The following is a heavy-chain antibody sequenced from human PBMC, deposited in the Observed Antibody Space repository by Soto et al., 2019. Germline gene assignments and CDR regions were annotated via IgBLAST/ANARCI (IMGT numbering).Heavy chain of an antibody. V-gene: IGHV6-1*01. CDR1: GDSVSSYSAA. J-gene: IGHJ6*02. CDR2: TYYRSRFFS. CDR3: ARAEQQLVPGYYGMDV. D-gene: IGHD6-13*01. Sequence: PSQTLSLTCAISGDSVSSYSAAWNWIRQSPSGGLEWLGRTYYRSRFFSDYAESVKSRIIINPDTSKNQFSLQLKSVTPEDTAVYYCARAEQQLVPGYYGMDVWGQGTTVTVSS.